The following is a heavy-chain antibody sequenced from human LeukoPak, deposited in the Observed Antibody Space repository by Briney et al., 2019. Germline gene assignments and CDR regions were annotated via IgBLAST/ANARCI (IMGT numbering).Heavy chain of an antibody. CDR3: ARTPRYDILTGYPGYFDY. J-gene: IGHJ4*02. CDR1: GGSISSSSYY. D-gene: IGHD3-9*01. Sequence: SETLSLTCTVSGGSISSSSYYWSWIRQPPGKGLEWIGYIYYSGSTNYNPSLKSRVTISVDTSKNQFSLKLSSVTAANTAVYYCARTPRYDILTGYPGYFDYWGQGTLVTVSS. CDR2: IYYSGST. V-gene: IGHV4-61*01.